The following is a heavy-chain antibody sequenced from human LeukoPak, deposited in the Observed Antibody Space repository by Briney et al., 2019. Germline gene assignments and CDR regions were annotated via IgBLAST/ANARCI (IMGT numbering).Heavy chain of an antibody. CDR2: IYYSGST. J-gene: IGHJ4*02. D-gene: IGHD5-24*01. Sequence: PSQTLSLTCTVSGGSISSGGYYWSWIRQHPGKGLEWIGYIYYSGSTYYNPSLKSRVTISVDTSKNQFSLKLSSVTAADTAVYYCATHRDGYKSIDYGGQGTLVTVTS. V-gene: IGHV4-31*03. CDR1: GGSISSGGYY. CDR3: ATHRDGYKSIDY.